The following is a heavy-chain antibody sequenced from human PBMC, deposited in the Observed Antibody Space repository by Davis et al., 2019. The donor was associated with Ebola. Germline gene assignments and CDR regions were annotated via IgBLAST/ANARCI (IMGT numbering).Heavy chain of an antibody. CDR2: ISSTSYFI. V-gene: IGHV3-21*04. Sequence: GESLKISCAASGFAFSTYSVNWVRQAPGKGLEWVSSISSTSYFIYYADSLKGRFTISRDNAKNSLYLQMNSLRAEDTAVYYCARSGLSFGVVKYHYGMDAWGKGTTVTVSS. J-gene: IGHJ6*04. D-gene: IGHD3-3*01. CDR1: GFAFSTYS. CDR3: ARSGLSFGVVKYHYGMDA.